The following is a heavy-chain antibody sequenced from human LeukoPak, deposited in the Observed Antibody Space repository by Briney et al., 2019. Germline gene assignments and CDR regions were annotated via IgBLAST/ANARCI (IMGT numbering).Heavy chain of an antibody. CDR2: FHPSGTT. CDR3: TKGADDYKTGY. J-gene: IGHJ1*01. Sequence: SQTLSLICSVSGNSFINDNSIWSWLRQHPEKGLEWIGHFHPSGTTYYNPSLRSRLTISIDTSNNHFSLEMTSMTAADTAVYYCTKGADDYKTGYWGQGTLVTVSS. V-gene: IGHV4-31*02. D-gene: IGHD5-24*01. CDR1: GNSFINDNSI.